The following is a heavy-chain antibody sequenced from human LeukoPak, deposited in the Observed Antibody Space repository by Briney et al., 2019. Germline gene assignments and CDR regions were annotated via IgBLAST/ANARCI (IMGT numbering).Heavy chain of an antibody. V-gene: IGHV3-23*01. D-gene: IGHD4-17*01. CDR2: ISADASST. J-gene: IGHJ4*02. Sequence: GGSLRLSCAASGFIFSSYAMSWVRQAPGKGLEWVSAISADASSTYYADSVEGRFTISRYNSKNTLYLQMNSLRADDTAVYYCARGAYGDYDYWGQGTLVTVSS. CDR1: GFIFSSYA. CDR3: ARGAYGDYDY.